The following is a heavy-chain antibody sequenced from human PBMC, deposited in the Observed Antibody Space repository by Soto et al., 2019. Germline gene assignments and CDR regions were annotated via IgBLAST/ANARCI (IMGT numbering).Heavy chain of an antibody. D-gene: IGHD3-22*01. CDR3: ARGGGMIVVDNWFDP. J-gene: IGHJ5*02. CDR2: INHSGST. Sequence: QVQLQQWGAGLLKPSETLSLTCAVYGGSFSGYYWSWIRQPPGKGLEWIGEINHSGSTNYNPSLKSRVTISVDTSKNQFSLKLSSVTAADTAVYYGARGGGMIVVDNWFDPWGQGTLVTVSS. V-gene: IGHV4-34*01. CDR1: GGSFSGYY.